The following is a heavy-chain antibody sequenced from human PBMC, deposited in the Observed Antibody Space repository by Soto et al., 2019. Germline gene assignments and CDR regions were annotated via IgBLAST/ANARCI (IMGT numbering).Heavy chain of an antibody. CDR2: ISGSGGST. J-gene: IGHJ3*02. Sequence: GESLKISCAASGFTFSSYAMSWVRQAPGKGLEWVSAISGSGGSTYYADSVKGRFTISRDNSKNTLYLQMNSLRAEDTAVYYCAKDRVGLTHDAFDIWGQGTMVTVSS. CDR1: GFTFSSYA. D-gene: IGHD1-20*01. CDR3: AKDRVGLTHDAFDI. V-gene: IGHV3-23*01.